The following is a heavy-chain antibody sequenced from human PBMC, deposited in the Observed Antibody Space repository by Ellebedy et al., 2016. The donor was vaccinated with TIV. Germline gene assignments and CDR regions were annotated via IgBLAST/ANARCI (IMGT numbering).Heavy chain of an antibody. J-gene: IGHJ4*02. D-gene: IGHD3-9*01. CDR1: GFTFSNYA. CDR3: ERGTLNNDWGLGF. V-gene: IGHV3-30-3*01. Sequence: GESLKISCAASGFTFSNYAMHCVRQAPGKGLEWVADISSGDGSNKNHADSVKGRFTISRDNSKNTLYLQMNSLRVEDTAVYYCERGTLNNDWGLGFWGQGTLVTVSS. CDR2: ISSGDGSNK.